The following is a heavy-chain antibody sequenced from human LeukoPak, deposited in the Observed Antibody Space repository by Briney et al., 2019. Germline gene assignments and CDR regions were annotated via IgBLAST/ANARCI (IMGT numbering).Heavy chain of an antibody. D-gene: IGHD3-9*01. Sequence: PGGSLRLSCAASGFTFSSYSMNWVRQAPGKGLEWVSSISSSSSYIYYADTVKGRFTISRDNAKNSLYLQMNSLRAEDTAVYYCARDENLYDILTGYFAFDYWGQGTLVTVSS. CDR1: GFTFSSYS. CDR2: ISSSSSYI. J-gene: IGHJ4*02. CDR3: ARDENLYDILTGYFAFDY. V-gene: IGHV3-21*01.